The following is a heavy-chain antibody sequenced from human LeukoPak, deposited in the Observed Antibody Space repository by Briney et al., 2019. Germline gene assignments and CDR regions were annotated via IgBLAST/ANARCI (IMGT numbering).Heavy chain of an antibody. CDR2: ISGYNDNP. CDR3: ARVVHGSNYLDF. J-gene: IGHJ4*02. D-gene: IGHD6-6*01. V-gene: IGHV1-18*01. CDR1: GYTFSTYG. Sequence: ASVKVSCKASGYTFSTYGITWVRQAPGQGLEWVGWISGYNDNPYYAQKFQGRVTMATDASTSTAYMDLRSLRSDDTAVYYCARVVHGSNYLDFWGQGTLVTVSS.